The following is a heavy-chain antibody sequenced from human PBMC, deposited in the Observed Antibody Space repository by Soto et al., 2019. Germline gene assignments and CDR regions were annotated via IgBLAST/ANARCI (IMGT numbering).Heavy chain of an antibody. D-gene: IGHD2-15*01. CDR3: ARHRIYCSGGSCYSWYFDY. Sequence: LCGGSISSSSYYWGWIRQPPGKGLEWIGSIYYSGSTYYNPSLKSRVTISVDTSKNQFSLKLSSVTAADTAVYYCARHRIYCSGGSCYSWYFDYWGQGTLVTVSS. J-gene: IGHJ4*02. CDR1: GGSISSSSYY. CDR2: IYYSGST. V-gene: IGHV4-39*01.